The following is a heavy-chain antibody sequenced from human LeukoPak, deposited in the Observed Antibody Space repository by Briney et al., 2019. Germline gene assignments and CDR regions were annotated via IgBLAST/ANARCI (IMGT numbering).Heavy chain of an antibody. CDR1: GFTFSDYY. V-gene: IGHV3-11*01. Sequence: GGTLRLSCAASGFTFSDYYMSWIRQAPGKGLEWVSYISSSGSTIYYPDSVKGRFTISRDNAKNSLYLQMDSLRAEDTALYYCAKGSSGYFFDLWGQGTLVTVSS. CDR3: AKGSSGYFFDL. J-gene: IGHJ4*02. D-gene: IGHD3-22*01. CDR2: ISSSGSTI.